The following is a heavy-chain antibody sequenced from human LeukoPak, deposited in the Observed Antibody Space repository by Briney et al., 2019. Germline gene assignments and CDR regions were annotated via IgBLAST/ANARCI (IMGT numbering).Heavy chain of an antibody. CDR2: IKQDGSDK. CDR1: GFTFSNYW. V-gene: IGHV3-7*04. CDR3: ARGVY. Sequence: PGGSLRLSCAPSGFTFSNYWMSWVRQAPGKGLEWVANIKQDGSDKYYVDPVKGRFTISRDNAKNSLFLQMNSLRVEDTAVYYCARGVYWGQGTLVTVSS. J-gene: IGHJ4*02.